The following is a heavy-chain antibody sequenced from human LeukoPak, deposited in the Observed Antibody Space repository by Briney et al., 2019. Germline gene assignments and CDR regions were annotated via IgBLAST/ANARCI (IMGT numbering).Heavy chain of an antibody. V-gene: IGHV3-69-1*02. Sequence: SGGSLRLSCSASGFTFSDYDMNWVRQAPGKGLEWVSSISGLSTHIYYGDSVKGRFSISRDNAKNSVYLQMNSLGVEDTAIYCCGRAFPPLRTSSAGDLWGQGILVTVSS. D-gene: IGHD3-16*01. CDR2: ISGLSTHI. J-gene: IGHJ4*02. CDR3: GRAFPPLRTSSAGDL. CDR1: GFTFSDYD.